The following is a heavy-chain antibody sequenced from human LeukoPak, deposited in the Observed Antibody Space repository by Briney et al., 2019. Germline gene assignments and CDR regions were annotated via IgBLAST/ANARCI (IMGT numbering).Heavy chain of an antibody. CDR3: ARKALYDSSISAFDI. Sequence: PGGSLRLSCAASGFSVSGNYMNWVGQAPGKGLEWVSISYSGGSTYYVDSVKGRFRISRDNSKNTLLLQMNSLRAEDTAVYYCARKALYDSSISAFDIWGQGTMVTVSS. V-gene: IGHV3-66*01. J-gene: IGHJ3*02. CDR1: GFSVSGNY. CDR2: SYSGGST. D-gene: IGHD3-22*01.